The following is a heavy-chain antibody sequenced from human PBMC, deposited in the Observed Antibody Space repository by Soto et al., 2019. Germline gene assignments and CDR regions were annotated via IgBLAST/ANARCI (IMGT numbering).Heavy chain of an antibody. V-gene: IGHV1-18*01. CDR3: ARGGFSSSRRLDS. CDR1: AYAFNTYA. CDR2: IFRYTGDT. D-gene: IGHD6-13*01. Sequence: QVQLVQTGAEVKKPGASVKVSCKASAYAFNTYAINWVRQAPGQGLEWMGSIFRYTGDTHYAQHFQGRFTMTTDTSTNTAYMDLASLRSDDTAVYYCARGGFSSSRRLDSWGPGPLVTVSS. J-gene: IGHJ4*02.